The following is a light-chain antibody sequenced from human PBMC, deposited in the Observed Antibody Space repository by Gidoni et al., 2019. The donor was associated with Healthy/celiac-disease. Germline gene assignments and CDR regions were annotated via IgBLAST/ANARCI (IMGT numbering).Light chain of an antibody. V-gene: IGKV4-1*01. J-gene: IGKJ2*01. Sequence: DIVMTQSPDSLAVSLGERATINCKSNQSVIYSSNNKNYLAWYQQKPGQPPKLLIYWASTRESGVPDRLSGSGSGTDFTLTISSLQAEDVAVYYCQQYYSSPYTFGQGTKLEIK. CDR3: QQYYSSPYT. CDR1: QSVIYSSNNKNY. CDR2: WAS.